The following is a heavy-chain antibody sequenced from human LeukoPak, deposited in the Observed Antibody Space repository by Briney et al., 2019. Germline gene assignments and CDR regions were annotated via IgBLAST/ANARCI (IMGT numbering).Heavy chain of an antibody. CDR1: GFTASSTY. CDR3: VREEFY. Sequence: SGGPLRLSCAASGFTASSTYMTWVRKAPGKGLEWVSLMYSAGSTYYADSVKGRFTISRDYSKNTLYLQMNSLRAEDTAVYYCVREEFYWGQGTLVTVSS. V-gene: IGHV3-53*01. CDR2: MYSAGST. J-gene: IGHJ4*02. D-gene: IGHD3-10*01.